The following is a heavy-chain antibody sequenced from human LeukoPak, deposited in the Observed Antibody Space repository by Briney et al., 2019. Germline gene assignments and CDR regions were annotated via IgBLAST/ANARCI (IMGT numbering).Heavy chain of an antibody. CDR1: GGSIRSSYYY. CDR2: IYDSGST. D-gene: IGHD3-22*01. Sequence: SETLSLTCTVSGGSIRSSYYYWGWIRQPPGKGLEWIGSIYDSGSTYYNPSLKSRVTISVDTSKNQFSLKLSSVTAADTAVYYYASQMYYYDSSGYYYWSLYYFDYWGQGTLVTVSS. CDR3: ASQMYYYDSSGYYYWSLYYFDY. J-gene: IGHJ4*02. V-gene: IGHV4-39*01.